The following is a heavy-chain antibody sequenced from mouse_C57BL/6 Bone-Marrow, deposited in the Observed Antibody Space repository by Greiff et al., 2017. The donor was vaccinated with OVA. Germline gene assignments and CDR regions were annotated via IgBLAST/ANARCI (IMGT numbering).Heavy chain of an antibody. CDR3: ARYPPYDGSTLYAMDY. V-gene: IGHV14-2*01. Sequence: EVKLQESGAELVKPGASVKLSCTASGFNITDYYMHWVKQRSEQGLEWIGRIDPEDGETTYAPKFQGKATITADTSSNTAYLQLSSLTSEDTAVYYCARYPPYDGSTLYAMDYWGQGTSVTVSS. D-gene: IGHD1-1*01. J-gene: IGHJ4*01. CDR2: IDPEDGET. CDR1: GFNITDYY.